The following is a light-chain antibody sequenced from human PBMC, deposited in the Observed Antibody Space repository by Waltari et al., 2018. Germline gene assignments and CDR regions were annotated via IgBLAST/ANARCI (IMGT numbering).Light chain of an antibody. CDR2: WAS. J-gene: IGKJ1*01. CDR1: KSVLYSSNNKNY. CDR3: QQYYSTPWT. Sequence: DIVMTTSPDSMAASLGERATINCKSSKSVLYSSNNKNYLAWYQQKPGQPPKLLIYWASTRESGVPDRFSGSGSGTDFTLTISSLQSEDVAVYYCQQYYSTPWTFGQGTKVEIK. V-gene: IGKV4-1*01.